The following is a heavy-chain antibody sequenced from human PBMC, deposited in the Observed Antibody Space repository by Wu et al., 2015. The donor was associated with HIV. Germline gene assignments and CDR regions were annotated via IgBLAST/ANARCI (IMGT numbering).Heavy chain of an antibody. Sequence: QVQLVQSGAEVKKPGSSVKVSCKASGGTFSSYGISWVRQAPGQGLEWMGGIIPIFGTANYAQKFQGRVTITTDESTSTAYMELSSLRSEDTAVHYCARVRDCSSTSCYRPGAFDIWGQGTMVTVSS. D-gene: IGHD2-2*01. CDR2: IIPIFGTA. V-gene: IGHV1-69*05. CDR1: GGTFSSYG. CDR3: ARVRDCSSTSCYRPGAFDI. J-gene: IGHJ3*02.